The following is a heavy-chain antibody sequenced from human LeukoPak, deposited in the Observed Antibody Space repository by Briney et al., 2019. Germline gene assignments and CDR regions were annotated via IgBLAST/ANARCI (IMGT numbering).Heavy chain of an antibody. Sequence: GGSLRLSCAASGFTFSSYGIHWVRRAPGKGLEWVAVIWYDGSNKYYADSVKGRFTISRDNSKNTLYLQMNSLRAEDTAVYYCARDLGHTSGLDYWGQGTLVTVSS. CDR1: GFTFSSYG. CDR3: ARDLGHTSGLDY. V-gene: IGHV3-33*08. CDR2: IWYDGSNK. J-gene: IGHJ4*02. D-gene: IGHD3-10*01.